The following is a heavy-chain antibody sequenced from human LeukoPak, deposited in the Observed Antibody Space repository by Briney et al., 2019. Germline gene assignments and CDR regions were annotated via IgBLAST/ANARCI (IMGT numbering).Heavy chain of an antibody. CDR2: INHSGST. V-gene: IGHV4-34*01. J-gene: IGHJ4*02. CDR1: GGSFSGYY. Sequence: PSETLSLTCAVYGGSFSGYYWSWIRQPPGKGLEWIGEINHSGSTNYNPSLKSRVTISVDTSKNQFPLKLSSVTAADTAVYYCASSLSSGCYRRLGYWGQGTLVTVSS. D-gene: IGHD6-19*01. CDR3: ASSLSSGCYRRLGY.